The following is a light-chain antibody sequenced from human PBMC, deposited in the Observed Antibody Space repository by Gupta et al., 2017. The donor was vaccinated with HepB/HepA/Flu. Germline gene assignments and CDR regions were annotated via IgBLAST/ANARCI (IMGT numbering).Light chain of an antibody. CDR3: QAWDSITVV. Sequence: SYELTQPPSVSVSPGQTASITCSGDKLGDKYACWYHQKPGQSPVLVIYKDNRRPSGSPGRFSGSISGSTATLTIRGTQAMDEADYYCQAWDSITVVFGGGTKPTVL. CDR2: KDN. CDR1: KLGDKY. V-gene: IGLV3-1*01. J-gene: IGLJ2*01.